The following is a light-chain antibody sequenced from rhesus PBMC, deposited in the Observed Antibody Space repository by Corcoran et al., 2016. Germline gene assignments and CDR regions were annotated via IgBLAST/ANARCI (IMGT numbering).Light chain of an antibody. CDR3: QQYDDLPLT. V-gene: IGKV1-19*01. CDR1: QDISSW. CDR2: YAS. J-gene: IGKJ4*01. Sequence: DIQLTQSPSSLSASVGDKVTITCHASQDISSWLAWYQPKPGKAPKPLIYYASTLQMGVPSRFSGSGSGTDYTLTISSLQPEDFATYYCQQYDDLPLTFGGGTKVEIK.